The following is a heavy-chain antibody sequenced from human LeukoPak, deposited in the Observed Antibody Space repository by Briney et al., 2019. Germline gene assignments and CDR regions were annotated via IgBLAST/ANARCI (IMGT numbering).Heavy chain of an antibody. Sequence: GGSLRLSCAASGFTFNYYGFHWVRQAPGKGLEWVSYISSSGSTIYYADPVKGRFTISRDNAKNSLYLQMNSLRAEDTAVYYCAELGITMIGGVWGKGTTVTISS. CDR1: GFTFNYYG. V-gene: IGHV3-48*04. J-gene: IGHJ6*04. D-gene: IGHD3-10*02. CDR2: ISSSGSTI. CDR3: AELGITMIGGV.